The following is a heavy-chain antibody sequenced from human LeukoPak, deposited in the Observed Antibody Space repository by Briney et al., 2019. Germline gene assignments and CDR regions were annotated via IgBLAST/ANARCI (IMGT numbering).Heavy chain of an antibody. CDR2: IWYDGSNK. V-gene: IGHV3-33*01. J-gene: IGHJ4*02. CDR3: ATVRGCCGDCYYLDH. D-gene: IGHD2-21*02. CDR1: GFTFRNYG. Sequence: GGSLRLSCAASGFTFRNYGMNWVRQATGKGLEWVTIIWYDGSNKYYADSVKGRFIISRDNSKNTLYLQMNSLRAEDTAVYYYATVRGCCGDCYYLDHWGQGTLVTVSS.